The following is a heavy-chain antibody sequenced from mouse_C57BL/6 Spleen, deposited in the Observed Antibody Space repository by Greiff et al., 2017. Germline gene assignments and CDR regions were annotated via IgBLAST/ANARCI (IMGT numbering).Heavy chain of an antibody. D-gene: IGHD1-1*02. V-gene: IGHV1-72*01. CDR3: ERWDYGDFDY. Sequence: QVQLQQPGAELVKPGASVKLSCKASGYTFTSYWMHWVKQRPGRGLEWIGRIEPNSGGTKYNEKFKGKATLTVDKPSSTAYMQLSSLTSEDSAVYDCERWDYGDFDYWGQGTTLTVSS. J-gene: IGHJ2*01. CDR1: GYTFTSYW. CDR2: IEPNSGGT.